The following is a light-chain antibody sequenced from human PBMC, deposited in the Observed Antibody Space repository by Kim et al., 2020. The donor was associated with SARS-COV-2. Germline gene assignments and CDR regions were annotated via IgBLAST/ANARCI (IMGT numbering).Light chain of an antibody. CDR3: QQYRPKAYPLT. Sequence: SLGYRVTITCRASEDIGTSLAWFRQKPGKAPESLSYAASSLQTGVPSKFTGSGYGTYFTLTITSLQTEDFATYYCQQYRPKAYPLTFGGGTRVEI. J-gene: IGKJ4*01. CDR1: EDIGTS. V-gene: IGKV1-16*02. CDR2: AAS.